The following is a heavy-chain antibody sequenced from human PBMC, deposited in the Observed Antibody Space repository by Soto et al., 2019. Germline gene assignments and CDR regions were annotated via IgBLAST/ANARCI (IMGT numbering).Heavy chain of an antibody. CDR1: GGSFSGYY. J-gene: IGHJ4*01. CDR2: INHSGST. CDR3: ARDKITGLFDY. V-gene: IGHV4-34*01. D-gene: IGHD2-8*02. Sequence: SETLSLTCAVYGGSFSGYYWTWIRQPPGTGLEWIGEINHSGSTNYNPSLKSRVTISVDTSKNQFSLKLTSVTAVDTAVYYCARDKITGLFDYWGHGTLVTVSS.